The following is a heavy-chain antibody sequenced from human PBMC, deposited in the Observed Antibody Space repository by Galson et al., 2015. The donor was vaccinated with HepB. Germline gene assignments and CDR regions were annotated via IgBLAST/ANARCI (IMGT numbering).Heavy chain of an antibody. CDR1: GYTFTSYA. CDR2: INTNTGNP. D-gene: IGHD3-10*01. CDR3: ARPNYYGSGSYLDWFDP. Sequence: SVKVSCKASGYTFTSYAMNWVRQAPGQGLEWMGWINTNTGNPTYAQGFTGRFVFSLDTSVSTAYLQISSLKAEDTAVYYCARPNYYGSGSYLDWFDPWGQGTLVTVSS. J-gene: IGHJ5*02. V-gene: IGHV7-4-1*02.